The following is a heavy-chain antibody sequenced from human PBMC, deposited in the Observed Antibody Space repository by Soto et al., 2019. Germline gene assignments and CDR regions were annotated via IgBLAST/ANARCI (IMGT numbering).Heavy chain of an antibody. D-gene: IGHD6-19*01. V-gene: IGHV4-39*01. Sequence: PSETLSLTCTVSVGSISSSSYYWCWTRQPPGKGLEWIGSIYYSGSTYYNPSLKSRVTISVDTSKNQFSLKLSSVTAADTAVYYCASTSSGWYWYSGFDYWGQGTLVTVSS. J-gene: IGHJ4*02. CDR2: IYYSGST. CDR3: ASTSSGWYWYSGFDY. CDR1: VGSISSSSYY.